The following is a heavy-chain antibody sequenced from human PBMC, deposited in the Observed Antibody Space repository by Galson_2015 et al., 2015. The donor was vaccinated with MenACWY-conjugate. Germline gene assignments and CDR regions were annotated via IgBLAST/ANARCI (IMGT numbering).Heavy chain of an antibody. CDR3: AKSGSYDWGGNDY. V-gene: IGHV3-30*04. CDR2: ISYDGSNK. D-gene: IGHD1-26*01. Sequence: SLRLSCAASGFTFSSYAMHWVRQAPGKGLEWVAVISYDGSNKYYADSVKGRFTISRDNSKNTLYLQMNSLRAEDTAVYYCAKSGSYDWGGNDYWGQGTLVTVSS. CDR1: GFTFSSYA. J-gene: IGHJ4*02.